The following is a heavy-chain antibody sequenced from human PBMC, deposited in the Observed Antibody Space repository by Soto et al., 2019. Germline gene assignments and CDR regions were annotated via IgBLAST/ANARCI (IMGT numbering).Heavy chain of an antibody. V-gene: IGHV1-18*01. Sequence: QVQMVQSGPEVKKPGASVKVSCKTSNYSFISFGISWMRQAPGQGLEWMAWINPANDNTNYAQSLQGRITLTTDTSTSTAYMELGSLRSDDTAVYFCARDHFYTGGNLQVGYFDSWGQGTLGTVS. CDR3: ARDHFYTGGNLQVGYFDS. J-gene: IGHJ4*02. CDR2: INPANDNT. CDR1: NYSFISFG. D-gene: IGHD3-3*02.